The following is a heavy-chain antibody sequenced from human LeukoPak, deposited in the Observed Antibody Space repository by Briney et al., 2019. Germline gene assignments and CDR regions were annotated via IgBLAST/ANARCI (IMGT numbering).Heavy chain of an antibody. Sequence: KPSETLSLTCAVYGRSFSGYYWSWIRQPPGKGLEWIGEINHSGSTNYNPSLKSRVTISVDTSKNQFSLKLSSVTAADTAVYYCAREIGSYTYWGQGTLVTVSS. CDR3: AREIGSYTY. V-gene: IGHV4-34*01. CDR1: GRSFSGYY. CDR2: INHSGST. J-gene: IGHJ4*02. D-gene: IGHD3-10*01.